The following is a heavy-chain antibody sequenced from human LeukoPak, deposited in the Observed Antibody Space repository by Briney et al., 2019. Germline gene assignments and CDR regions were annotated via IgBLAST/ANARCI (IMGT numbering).Heavy chain of an antibody. D-gene: IGHD3-3*01. V-gene: IGHV4-39*01. CDR1: GGSISSSSYY. J-gene: IGHJ5*02. Sequence: SETLSLTCTVSGGSISSSSYYWGWIRQPPGKGLEWIGSIYYSGSTYYNPSLKSRVTISVDTSKSQFSLKLSSVTAADTAVYYCARKYDQGGIFGVVGRPNWFDPWGQGTLVTVSS. CDR2: IYYSGST. CDR3: ARKYDQGGIFGVVGRPNWFDP.